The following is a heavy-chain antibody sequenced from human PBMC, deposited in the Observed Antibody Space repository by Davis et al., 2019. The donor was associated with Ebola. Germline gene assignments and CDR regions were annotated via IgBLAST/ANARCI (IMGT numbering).Heavy chain of an antibody. D-gene: IGHD1-1*01. Sequence: GESLKISCAVSGFTVSSNYWSWVRQAPGKGLEWVSAVSAGGESTYYADSVKGRFTVSRDNSKKTVYLQMNSLRAEDTAVYYCSKEGQTGTLKHWGQGTLVTVSS. CDR1: GFTVSSNY. V-gene: IGHV3-23*01. CDR3: SKEGQTGTLKH. CDR2: VSAGGEST. J-gene: IGHJ4*02.